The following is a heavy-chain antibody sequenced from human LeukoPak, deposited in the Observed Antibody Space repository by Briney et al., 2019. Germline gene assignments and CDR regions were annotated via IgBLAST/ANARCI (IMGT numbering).Heavy chain of an antibody. CDR2: VSSGFHA. V-gene: IGHV3-13*01. D-gene: IGHD5-18*01. CDR1: GFTLGSHD. J-gene: IGHJ4*02. CDR3: VREARGYHYTYFDY. Sequence: GGSLRLSCTASGFTLGSHDMHWVRQIPGQGLEWVAAVSSGFHAFFADSVQGRFTVSREDARNSLYLQMNSLRAGDTAVYQCVREARGYHYTYFDYWGQGTLVTVSS.